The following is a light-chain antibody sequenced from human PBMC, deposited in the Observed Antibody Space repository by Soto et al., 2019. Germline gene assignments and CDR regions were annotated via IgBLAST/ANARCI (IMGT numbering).Light chain of an antibody. Sequence: SYELTQPPSVSVAPGQTARITCGGDNVGGKSVQWYQQKPGQAPVLVLYDARDRPSWIPGRFSGSNSGNTATLIISSVEAGDEADFYCQVWDTITDQYIFGSGTKVT. CDR1: NVGGKS. V-gene: IGLV3-21*02. CDR2: DAR. J-gene: IGLJ1*01. CDR3: QVWDTITDQYI.